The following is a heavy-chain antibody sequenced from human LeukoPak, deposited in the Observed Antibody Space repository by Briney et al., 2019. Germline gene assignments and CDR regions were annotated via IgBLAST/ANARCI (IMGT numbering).Heavy chain of an antibody. V-gene: IGHV3-23*01. J-gene: IGHJ4*02. Sequence: GGTLRLSCAASGYMFNKYGINWVRQAPGKGLEWVSGISDSGGRTYYADSVRGRFTISRDNSKNTLYLQMNSLRAEDTALYYCAKSGLNRFDYWGQGTLITVSS. CDR1: GYMFNKYG. D-gene: IGHD2-15*01. CDR3: AKSGLNRFDY. CDR2: ISDSGGRT.